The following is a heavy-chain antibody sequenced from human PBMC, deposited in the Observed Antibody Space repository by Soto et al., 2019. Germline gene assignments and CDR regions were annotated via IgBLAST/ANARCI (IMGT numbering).Heavy chain of an antibody. J-gene: IGHJ4*02. CDR2: INPSGGST. CDR1: GYTFTSYY. CDR3: ARGGQIVDFPAGMDY. Sequence: QVQLVQSGAEMEKPGASVKVSCKASGYTFTSYYIHWVRQAPGQGLEWLGIINPSGGSTSYAQKFQGRVTMTRDTSTSTVYMELSSLRSEDTAVYYCARGGQIVDFPAGMDYWGQGTLVTVSS. V-gene: IGHV1-46*01. D-gene: IGHD2-21*01.